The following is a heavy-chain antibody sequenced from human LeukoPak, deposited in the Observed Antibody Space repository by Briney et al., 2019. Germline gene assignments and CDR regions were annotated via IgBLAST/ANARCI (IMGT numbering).Heavy chain of an antibody. Sequence: PGRSLRLSCAASGFTFSRYTMHWVRQAPGKGLEWVVIISYDGSNKYYADSVKGRFTISRDNSKNTLYLQVNSLRAEDTAVYYCARDLQAMGSLDYWGQGTLVTVSS. CDR1: GFTFSRYT. D-gene: IGHD5-18*01. V-gene: IGHV3-30-3*01. CDR2: ISYDGSNK. CDR3: ARDLQAMGSLDY. J-gene: IGHJ4*02.